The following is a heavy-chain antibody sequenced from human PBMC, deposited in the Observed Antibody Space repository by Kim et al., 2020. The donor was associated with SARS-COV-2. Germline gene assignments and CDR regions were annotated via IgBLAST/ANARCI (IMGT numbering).Heavy chain of an antibody. J-gene: IGHJ6*02. CDR1: GFTFSSYG. CDR3: AKAMDYDILTGYYPYYYYGMDV. D-gene: IGHD3-9*01. Sequence: GGSLRLSCAASGFTFSSYGMHWVRQAPGKGLEWVAVISYDGSNKYYADSVKGRFTIYRDNSKNTLYLQMNSLRAEDTAVYYCAKAMDYDILTGYYPYYYYGMDVWGQGTTVTVSS. V-gene: IGHV3-30*18. CDR2: ISYDGSNK.